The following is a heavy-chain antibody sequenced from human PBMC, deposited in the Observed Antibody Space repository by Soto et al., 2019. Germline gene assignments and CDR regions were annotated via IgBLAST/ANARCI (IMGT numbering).Heavy chain of an antibody. V-gene: IGHV1-3*01. CDR2: INAGNGNT. D-gene: IGHD3-22*01. J-gene: IGHJ5*02. Sequence: ASVKASCKASGYTFTSYAMHWVHQAPGQRLEWMGWINAGNGNTKYSQKFQGRVTITRDTSASTAYMELSSLRSEDTAVYYCARGVYYYDSSGYYLLDPWGQGTLVTVS. CDR1: GYTFTSYA. CDR3: ARGVYYYDSSGYYLLDP.